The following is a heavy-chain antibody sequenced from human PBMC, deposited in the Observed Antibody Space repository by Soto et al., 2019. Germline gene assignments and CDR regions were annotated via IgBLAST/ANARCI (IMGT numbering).Heavy chain of an antibody. CDR2: FDPEDGET. J-gene: IGHJ6*02. CDR3: ATDLRSSTSFYYYYGMDV. V-gene: IGHV1-24*01. Sequence: ASVKVSCKVSGYTLTELSMHWVRQAPGKGLEWMGGFDPEDGETIYAQKFQGRVTMTEDTSTDTAYMELSSLRSEDTAVYYCATDLRSSTSFYYYYGMDVWGQGTTVTVSS. D-gene: IGHD2-2*01. CDR1: GYTLTELS.